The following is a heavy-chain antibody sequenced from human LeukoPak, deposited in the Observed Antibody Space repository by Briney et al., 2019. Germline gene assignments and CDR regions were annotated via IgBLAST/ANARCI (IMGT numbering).Heavy chain of an antibody. CDR2: IGEDGSTT. CDR1: GIAFENYA. CDR3: AKGYSILTSKHYFYHNGFDV. Sequence: PGGSLRLSCAASGIAFENYAMNWVRQPPGKGLEWVSLIGEDGSTTWYADSVKGRFTISRDNGKNSLYLHMNSLRPEDTALYYCAKGYSILTSKHYFYHNGFDVWGQGTPVTVSS. J-gene: IGHJ6*02. V-gene: IGHV3-43*02. D-gene: IGHD3-9*01.